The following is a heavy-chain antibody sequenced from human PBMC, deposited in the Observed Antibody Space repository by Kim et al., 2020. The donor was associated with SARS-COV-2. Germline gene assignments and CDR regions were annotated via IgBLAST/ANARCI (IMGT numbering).Heavy chain of an antibody. CDR2: ISGTGKTI. Sequence: GGSLRLSCVASGFTFGSFEMNWVRQVPGKGLEWISYISGTGKTIYYADSVKGRFTTSRDNVKNSLYLQMNSLGADDTAVYFCASRTVTTAFGYWGQGTLVTVSS. V-gene: IGHV3-48*03. D-gene: IGHD4-17*01. CDR1: GFTFGSFE. J-gene: IGHJ4*02. CDR3: ASRTVTTAFGY.